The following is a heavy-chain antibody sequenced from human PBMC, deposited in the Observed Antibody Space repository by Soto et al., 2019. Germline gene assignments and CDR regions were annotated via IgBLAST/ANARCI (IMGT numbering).Heavy chain of an antibody. CDR3: ARAVTQASAFDY. Sequence: SETLSLTCAVYGGSFSGYYWSWIRQPPGKGLEWIGEINHSGSTNYNPSLKSRVTISVDTSKNQFSLKLSSVTAADTAVYYCARAVTQASAFDYWGQGTLVTVSS. D-gene: IGHD4-17*01. J-gene: IGHJ4*02. CDR2: INHSGST. V-gene: IGHV4-34*01. CDR1: GGSFSGYY.